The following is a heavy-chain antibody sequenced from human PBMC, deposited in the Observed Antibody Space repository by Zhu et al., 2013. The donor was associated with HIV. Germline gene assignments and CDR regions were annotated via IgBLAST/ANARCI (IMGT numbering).Heavy chain of an antibody. V-gene: IGHV4-4*02. CDR2: IRPSGGA. J-gene: IGHJ4*02. Sequence: QVQLQESGPGLVKPSGTLSLTCAVSGASISSSNWWSWVRQPPGKGLQYLGEIRPSGGADYNPSLRSRVTMSIDKSKNLFSLKLTSVTAADTAVYYCARGRAAGVYAGTFDSWGQGTLVTVSS. CDR3: ARGRAAGVYAGTFDS. D-gene: IGHD2-8*01. CDR1: GASISSSNW.